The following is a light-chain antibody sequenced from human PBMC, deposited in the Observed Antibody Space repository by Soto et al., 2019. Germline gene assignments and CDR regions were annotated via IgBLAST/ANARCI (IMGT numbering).Light chain of an antibody. CDR1: NSDIGRYNY. CDR3: SSYRRNRDVL. V-gene: IGLV2-14*01. Sequence: QSVLTQPASVSGSPGQSITISCAGTNSDIGRYNYVSWYQQHPGEAPKLLIYEVSNRPSGISHRFSGSKSGNTASLTISGLQAEDEGDYYCSSYRRNRDVLFGGGTKLTVL. CDR2: EVS. J-gene: IGLJ3*02.